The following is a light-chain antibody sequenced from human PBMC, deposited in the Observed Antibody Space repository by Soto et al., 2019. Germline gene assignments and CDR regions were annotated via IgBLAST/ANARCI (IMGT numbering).Light chain of an antibody. V-gene: IGKV1-33*01. CDR1: QDISNY. Sequence: DIQMTQSPSSLSASVGDRVTITCQASQDISNYLNWYQQKPGKAPKLLIYDASNLETGVPSRFSGSGSGTDFTFTISSLQPEDIATYYCQHYSSTLRIVTFGPGTKVDIK. J-gene: IGKJ3*01. CDR2: DAS. CDR3: QHYSSTLRIVT.